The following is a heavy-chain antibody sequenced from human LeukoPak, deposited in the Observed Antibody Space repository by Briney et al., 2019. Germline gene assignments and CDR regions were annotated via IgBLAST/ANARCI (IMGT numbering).Heavy chain of an antibody. Sequence: SVKVSCKASGGTFSSYAISWVRQAPGQGLEWMGGIIPIFGTANYAQKFQGRVTITADESTSTAYMELSSLRSEDTAVYYCARVWDGSGSYYIAWGVFDYWGQGTLVTVSS. CDR2: IIPIFGTA. D-gene: IGHD3-10*01. CDR1: GGTFSSYA. J-gene: IGHJ4*02. CDR3: ARVWDGSGSYYIAWGVFDY. V-gene: IGHV1-69*13.